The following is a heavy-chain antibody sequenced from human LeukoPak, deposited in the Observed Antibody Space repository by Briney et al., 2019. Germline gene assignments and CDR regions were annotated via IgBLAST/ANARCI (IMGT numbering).Heavy chain of an antibody. CDR1: GYTFTSFA. CDR3: ARKKGGDIYNWNEPDSWFDP. Sequence: SVKVSCKASGYTFTSFALGWVRQAPGHGLEWMGWIIPVFNAANYAQRFQGRVTITADKSTNTVYMELSTLRFEDTAIYYCARKKGGDIYNWNEPDSWFDPWGQGTLVTVSS. V-gene: IGHV1-69*06. CDR2: IIPVFNAA. D-gene: IGHD1-20*01. J-gene: IGHJ5*02.